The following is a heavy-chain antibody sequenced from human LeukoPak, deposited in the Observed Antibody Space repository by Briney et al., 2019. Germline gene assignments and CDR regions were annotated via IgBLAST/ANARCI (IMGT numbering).Heavy chain of an antibody. CDR3: AIRYGSGEKYYYYYYMDV. Sequence: GASVKVSCKASGYTFSGYYMHWVRQAPGQGLEWRGWMNPNSGNTDYAQKFQGRVTMTRNTSISTAYMELSSLRSEDTAVYYCAIRYGSGEKYYYYYYMDVWGKGTTVTVSS. CDR2: MNPNSGNT. D-gene: IGHD3-10*01. V-gene: IGHV1-8*02. CDR1: GYTFSGYY. J-gene: IGHJ6*03.